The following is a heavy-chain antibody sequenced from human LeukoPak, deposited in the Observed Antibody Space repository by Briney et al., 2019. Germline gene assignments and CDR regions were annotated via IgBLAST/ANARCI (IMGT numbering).Heavy chain of an antibody. CDR2: IYYSGST. CDR3: ARGISITMVRGVIDY. J-gene: IGHJ4*02. Sequence: PSETLSLTCTVSGGSISSYYWSWIRQPPGKGLEWIGYIYYSGSTNYNPSLKSRVTISVDTSKNQFSLKLSSVTAADTAVYYCARGISITMVRGVIDYWGQGTLVTVS. CDR1: GGSISSYY. V-gene: IGHV4-59*01. D-gene: IGHD3-10*01.